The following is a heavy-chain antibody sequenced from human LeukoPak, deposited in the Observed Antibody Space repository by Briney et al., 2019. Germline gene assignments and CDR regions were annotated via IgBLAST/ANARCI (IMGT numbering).Heavy chain of an antibody. J-gene: IGHJ4*02. CDR2: ISSDGNDQ. CDR3: GRVAPGGRHIDY. CDR1: GFTFNRYA. V-gene: IGHV3-30-3*01. D-gene: IGHD2-15*01. Sequence: GGSLRLSCAASGFTFNRYAIHWVRQAPGKGLEWVTVISSDGNDQHYADSVKGRFTISRDNSKDTLYLQMNSLRAEDTAVYYCGRVAPGGRHIDYWGQGTLVTVSS.